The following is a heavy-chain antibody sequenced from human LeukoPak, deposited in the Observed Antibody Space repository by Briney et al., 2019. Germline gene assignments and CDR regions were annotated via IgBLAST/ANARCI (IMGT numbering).Heavy chain of an antibody. CDR1: GYSISSGYY. J-gene: IGHJ6*04. CDR3: ARAGAFFYYMDV. CDR2: IYHSGST. Sequence: PSETLSLTCVDSGYSISSGYYWGWIRQPPGKGLEWIGSIYHSGSTYYSPSLKSRLTISVDTSKNQFSLKLSSVTAADTAVYYCARAGAFFYYMDVWGKGTTVTVSS. D-gene: IGHD2/OR15-2a*01. V-gene: IGHV4-38-2*01.